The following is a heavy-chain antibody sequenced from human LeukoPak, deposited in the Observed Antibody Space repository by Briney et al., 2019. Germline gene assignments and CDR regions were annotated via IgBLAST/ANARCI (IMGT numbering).Heavy chain of an antibody. CDR3: ARGGLRWDNWFDP. CDR1: GGSISRYY. D-gene: IGHD4-23*01. CDR2: IYYSGST. J-gene: IGHJ5*02. Sequence: SETLSLTCTVSGGSISRYYWSWIRQPPGKGLEWIGYIYYSGSTNYNPSLKSRVTISVDTSKNQFSLKLSSVTAADTAVYYCARGGLRWDNWFDPWGQGTLVTVSS. V-gene: IGHV4-59*01.